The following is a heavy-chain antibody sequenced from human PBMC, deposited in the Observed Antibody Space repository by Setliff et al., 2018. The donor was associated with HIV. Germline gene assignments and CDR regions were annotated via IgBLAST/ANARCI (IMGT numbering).Heavy chain of an antibody. D-gene: IGHD3-22*01. J-gene: IGHJ3*02. CDR2: IYTTGST. V-gene: IGHV4-39*07. CDR1: GGSISSGYYY. Sequence: SETLSLTCTVSGGSISSGYYYWGWIRQPPGKGLEWIGTIYTTGSTNYNPSLKSRITITVDTSKNQFSLNLSTVTATDTAVYYCARAPKVGITSTNAFNIWGQGTMVTVSS. CDR3: ARAPKVGITSTNAFNI.